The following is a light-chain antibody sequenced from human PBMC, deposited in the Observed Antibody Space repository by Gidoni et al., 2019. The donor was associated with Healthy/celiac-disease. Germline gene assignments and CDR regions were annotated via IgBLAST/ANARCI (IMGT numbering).Light chain of an antibody. CDR3: QQYGSSPL. CDR1: QSVSSSY. J-gene: IGKJ2*01. CDR2: GAS. V-gene: IGKV3-20*01. Sequence: ELVLTQSPGTLSLSPGERATLSCRASQSVSSSYLAWYQQKPGQAPRLLISGASSRAIGIPDRFSGSGSGTDFTLTISRLEPEDFAVYYCQQYGSSPLFGQGTKLEIK.